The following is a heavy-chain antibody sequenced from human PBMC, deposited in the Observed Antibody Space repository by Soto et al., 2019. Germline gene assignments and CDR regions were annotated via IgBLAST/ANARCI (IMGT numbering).Heavy chain of an antibody. D-gene: IGHD2-21*02. CDR2: IVVGSGNT. CDR3: AALAYCGGDCYSHWFDP. V-gene: IGHV1-58*02. CDR1: GFTFTSSA. J-gene: IGHJ5*02. Sequence: ASVKVSCKASGFTFTSSAMQWVRQARGQRLEWIGWIVVGSGNTNYAQKFQERVTITRDMSTSTAYMELSSLRSEDTAVYYCAALAYCGGDCYSHWFDPWGQGTLVTVSS.